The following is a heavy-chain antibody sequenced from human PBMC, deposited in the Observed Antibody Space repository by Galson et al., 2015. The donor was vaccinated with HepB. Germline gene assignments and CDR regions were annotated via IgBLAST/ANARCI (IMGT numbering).Heavy chain of an antibody. V-gene: IGHV2-70*11. D-gene: IGHD3-16*01. Sequence: PALVKPTQTLTLTCTFSGFSLSTSGMCVSWIRQPPGKALEWLARIDWDDDKYYSTSLKTRLTISKDTSKNQVVLTMTNMDPVDTATYYCARITFGRSHAFDIWGQGTMVTVSS. CDR3: ARITFGRSHAFDI. CDR1: GFSLSTSGMC. J-gene: IGHJ3*02. CDR2: IDWDDDK.